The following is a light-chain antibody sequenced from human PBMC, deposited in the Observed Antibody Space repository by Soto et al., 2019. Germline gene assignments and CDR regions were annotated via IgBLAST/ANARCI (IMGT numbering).Light chain of an antibody. Sequence: DIQMTQSPSLLSASIGDRVTITCRASQHIATSLSWFQHKVGKAPTLLIYGASALQSGVPSRFSGRGSGTHFTLTVSRLQPEDFATYYCQQSSSVPRTFGQGTRVDLK. CDR3: QQSSSVPRT. V-gene: IGKV1-39*01. CDR1: QHIATS. CDR2: GAS. J-gene: IGKJ1*01.